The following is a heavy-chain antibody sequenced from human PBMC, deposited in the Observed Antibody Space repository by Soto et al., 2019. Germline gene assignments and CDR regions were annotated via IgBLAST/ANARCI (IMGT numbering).Heavy chain of an antibody. Sequence: GGSLRLSCAASGFTFSSYSMNWVRQAPGKGLEWVSYISSSSSTIYYADSVKGRFTISRDNAKNSLYLQMNSLRAEDTAVYYCARGYYDILTGYYNEYFQHWGQGTLVTVSS. V-gene: IGHV3-48*04. CDR2: ISSSSSTI. D-gene: IGHD3-9*01. CDR1: GFTFSSYS. CDR3: ARGYYDILTGYYNEYFQH. J-gene: IGHJ1*01.